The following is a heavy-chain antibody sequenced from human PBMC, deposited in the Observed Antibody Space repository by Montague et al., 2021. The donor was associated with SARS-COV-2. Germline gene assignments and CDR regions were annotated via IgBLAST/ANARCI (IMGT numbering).Heavy chain of an antibody. V-gene: IGHV4-4*07. J-gene: IGHJ4*02. D-gene: IGHD2-15*01. CDR1: GGSISNYY. CDR2: IYSSGST. CDR3: ARDYSHCSGGSCVFDY. Sequence: SETLSLTCTVSGGSISNYYWSWIRQPAGKGLEWIGRIYSSGSTNXXPSLKSRISMSVDTSKNQFSLKLSSVTAAATAIYYCARDYSHCSGGSCVFDYWGQGTLVTVSS.